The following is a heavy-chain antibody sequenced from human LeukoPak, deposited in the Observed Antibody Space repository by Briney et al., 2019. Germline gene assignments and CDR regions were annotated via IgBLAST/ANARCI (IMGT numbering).Heavy chain of an antibody. CDR2: ISWNSGSI. Sequence: PGRSLRLSCAASGFTFDDYAMHWVRQAPGKGLEWVSGISWNSGSIGYADSVKGRFTISRDTAKNSLYLQMNSLRAEDTALYYCAKSGYYDSSGYYGTSPFDYWGQGTLVTVSS. CDR1: GFTFDDYA. J-gene: IGHJ4*02. V-gene: IGHV3-9*01. CDR3: AKSGYYDSSGYYGTSPFDY. D-gene: IGHD3-22*01.